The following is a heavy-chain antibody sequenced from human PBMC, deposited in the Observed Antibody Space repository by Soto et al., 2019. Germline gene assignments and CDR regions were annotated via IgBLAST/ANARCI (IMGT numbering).Heavy chain of an antibody. CDR1: GLTFNNAW. CDR3: TTEMRHSNGWYGAFDI. V-gene: IGHV3-15*01. D-gene: IGHD6-19*01. Sequence: GGSLRLSCSASGLTFNNAWMDWVRQAPGRGLEWVGRIKNKANGGTSDYPAPVKGRFTISRDDSKNQMYLQMDSLETEDTAVYYCTTEMRHSNGWYGAFDIWGQGTMVTVSS. CDR2: IKNKANGGTS. J-gene: IGHJ3*02.